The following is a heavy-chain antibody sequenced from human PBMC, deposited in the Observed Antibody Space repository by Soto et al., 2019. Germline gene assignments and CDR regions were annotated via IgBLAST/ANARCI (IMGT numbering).Heavy chain of an antibody. D-gene: IGHD2-15*01. CDR3: ASEDCSGGSCFFRYGMDV. J-gene: IGHJ6*02. Sequence: TGGSLRLSCAASGFTFSDYYMSWIRQAPGKGLEWVSYISSSGSTIYYADSVKGRFTISRDNAKNSLYLQMNSLRAEDTAVYYCASEDCSGGSCFFRYGMDVWGQGTTVTVSS. CDR1: GFTFSDYY. V-gene: IGHV3-11*01. CDR2: ISSSGSTI.